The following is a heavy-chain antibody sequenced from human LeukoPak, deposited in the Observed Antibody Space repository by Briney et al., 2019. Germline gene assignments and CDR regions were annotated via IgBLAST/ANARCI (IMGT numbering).Heavy chain of an antibody. CDR1: GFTLSSYE. V-gene: IGHV3-48*03. J-gene: IGHJ4*02. D-gene: IGHD6-13*01. Sequence: GGSLRLSCAASGFTLSSYEMNWVRQAPGKGLEWVSYISSSGSTIYYADSVKGRFTISRDNAKNSLYLQMNNLRAEDTAVYYCARDAGIAAAGPSYDYWGQGTLVTVSS. CDR3: ARDAGIAAAGPSYDY. CDR2: ISSSGSTI.